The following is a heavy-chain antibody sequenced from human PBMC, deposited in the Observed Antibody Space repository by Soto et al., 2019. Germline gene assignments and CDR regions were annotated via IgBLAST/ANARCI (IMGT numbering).Heavy chain of an antibody. Sequence: EVQLLDSGGGLGQPGGSLRLYCAASGFTFSNYAMTWVRQGPGKGLEWVSGISGSGGRSYYADSVRGRFTISRDNSMSTLYLQMNSLRADDTAVYYCAKDYFVWSSEHQYYFDYWGQGTLVTVSS. J-gene: IGHJ4*02. CDR2: ISGSGGRS. D-gene: IGHD3-16*01. V-gene: IGHV3-23*01. CDR3: AKDYFVWSSEHQYYFDY. CDR1: GFTFSNYA.